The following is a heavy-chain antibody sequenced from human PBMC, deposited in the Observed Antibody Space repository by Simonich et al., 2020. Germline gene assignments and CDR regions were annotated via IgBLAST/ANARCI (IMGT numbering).Heavy chain of an antibody. V-gene: IGHV4-39*01. CDR3: ARHAGFAFDI. J-gene: IGHJ3*02. CDR2: IYYIGST. CDR1: GGSISSSSYY. D-gene: IGHD6-13*01. Sequence: QLQLQESGPGLVKPSETLSLTCTVSGGSISSSSYYWGWIRQPPGKGLEWIGSIYYIGSTYSNPSLKSRVTISVDTSKTQFSLKLSSVTAADTAVYYCARHAGFAFDIWGQGTMVTVSS.